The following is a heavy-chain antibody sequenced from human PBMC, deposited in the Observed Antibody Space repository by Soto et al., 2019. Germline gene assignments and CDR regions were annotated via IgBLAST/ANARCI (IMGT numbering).Heavy chain of an antibody. V-gene: IGHV3-7*05. J-gene: IGHJ4*02. CDR3: ARDDHYSSDG. CDR2: INQDGSER. Sequence: EVQLVESGGGLVQPGGSLRLSCAASGFTFSSYWMSWVRQAPGKGLEWVANINQDGSERYYVDSVKGRFTIFRDNAKRSLYLQMNRLGVEDTAVYYCARDDHYSSDGWGQGILVTVSS. D-gene: IGHD4-4*01. CDR1: GFTFSSYW.